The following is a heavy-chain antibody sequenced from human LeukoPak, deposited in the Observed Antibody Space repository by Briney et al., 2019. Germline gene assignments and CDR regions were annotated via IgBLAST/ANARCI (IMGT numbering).Heavy chain of an antibody. CDR3: ARVLTMVRGVVGQYYFDY. Sequence: SATLSLTCAVYGGSFSGYYWSWIRQPPGKGLEWIGEINHSGSTNYNPSLKSRVTISVDTSKNQFSLKLSSVTAADTAVYYCARVLTMVRGVVGQYYFDYWGQGTLVTVSS. D-gene: IGHD3-10*01. V-gene: IGHV4-34*01. CDR2: INHSGST. CDR1: GGSFSGYY. J-gene: IGHJ4*02.